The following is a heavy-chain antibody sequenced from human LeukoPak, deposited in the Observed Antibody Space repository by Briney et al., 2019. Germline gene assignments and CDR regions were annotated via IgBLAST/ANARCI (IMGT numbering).Heavy chain of an antibody. CDR2: IRSKANSYAT. Sequence: PGVSLRLSCAASGFTFSGSAMHWVRQASGKGLEWVVRIRSKANSYATAYAASVKGRFTISRDDSKNTAYLQMNSLKTEDTAVYYCTRRTPYCSSTSCYREGGDYFDYWGQGTLVTVSS. D-gene: IGHD2-2*02. V-gene: IGHV3-73*01. J-gene: IGHJ4*02. CDR1: GFTFSGSA. CDR3: TRRTPYCSSTSCYREGGDYFDY.